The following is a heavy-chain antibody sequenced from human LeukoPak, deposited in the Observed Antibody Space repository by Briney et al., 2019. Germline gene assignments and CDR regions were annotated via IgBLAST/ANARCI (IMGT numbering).Heavy chain of an antibody. CDR3: AKDRDYDFWSPLPWFDP. V-gene: IGHV3-23*01. Sequence: PGGTLRLSCAASGFTFSSYAMSWVRQAPGKGLEWVSAISGSGGSTYYADSVKGRFTISRDNSKNTLYLQMNSLRAEDTAVYYCAKDRDYDFWSPLPWFDPWGQGTLVTVSS. J-gene: IGHJ5*02. D-gene: IGHD3-3*01. CDR2: ISGSGGST. CDR1: GFTFSSYA.